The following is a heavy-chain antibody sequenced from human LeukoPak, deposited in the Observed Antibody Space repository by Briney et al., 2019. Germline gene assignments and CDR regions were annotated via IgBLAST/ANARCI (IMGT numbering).Heavy chain of an antibody. CDR2: ISSNGGST. CDR1: GFTSTSYA. CDR3: VKYRSEYFDWLLGFDY. V-gene: IGHV3-64D*06. J-gene: IGHJ4*02. Sequence: GGSLRLSCSASGFTSTSYAMHWVRQAPGKGLEYGSAISSNGGSTYYADSVKGRFAISRDNSKNTLYLQMSSLRAEDTAVYYCVKYRSEYFDWLLGFDYWGQGTLVTVSS. D-gene: IGHD3-9*01.